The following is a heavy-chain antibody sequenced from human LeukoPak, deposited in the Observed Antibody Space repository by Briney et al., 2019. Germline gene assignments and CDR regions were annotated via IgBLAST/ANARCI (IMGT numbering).Heavy chain of an antibody. CDR2: INSDGSST. CDR3: ARRYYGSGSYRLHWFDP. CDR1: GFTFSSYW. Sequence: GGSLRLSCAASGFTFSSYWMHWVRQASGKGLVWVSRINSDGSSTSYADSVKGRFTISRDNAKNTLYLQMNSLRAEDTAVYYCARRYYGSGSYRLHWFDPWGQGTLVTVSS. V-gene: IGHV3-74*01. J-gene: IGHJ5*02. D-gene: IGHD3-10*01.